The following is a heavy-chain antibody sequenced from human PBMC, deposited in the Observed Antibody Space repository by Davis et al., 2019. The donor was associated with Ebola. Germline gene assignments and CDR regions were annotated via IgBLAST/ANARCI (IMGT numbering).Heavy chain of an antibody. J-gene: IGHJ3*02. V-gene: IGHV1-18*04. CDR1: GYTFVNYG. CDR2: IRTYDGNT. D-gene: IGHD1-26*01. Sequence: ASVKVSCKASGYTFVNYGITWVRQAPGQGLEWLGWIRTYDGNTNYAQKLQDRVTMTTDTPTGTAYLDLRSLRSDDTAVYFCARTSIVGTTTTASDIWGQGTLVTVSS. CDR3: ARTSIVGTTTTASDI.